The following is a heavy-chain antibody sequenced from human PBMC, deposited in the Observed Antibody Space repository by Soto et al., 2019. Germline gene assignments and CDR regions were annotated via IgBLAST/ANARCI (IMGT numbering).Heavy chain of an antibody. D-gene: IGHD3-3*01. CDR1: GDSVNSRDYY. CDR2: LYFTGST. V-gene: IGHV4-61*08. CDR3: VRKRLLFKVVSDS. J-gene: IGHJ4*02. Sequence: QVRLQESGPGLVKPSEALSLTCNVSGDSVNSRDYYWTWVRQPPGKGLEWMGYLYFTGSTNYNPSLKGRVTMSRDTSKNQVYLKLNSVTAADMAVYYCVRKRLLFKVVSDSWGQGTLVTVSS.